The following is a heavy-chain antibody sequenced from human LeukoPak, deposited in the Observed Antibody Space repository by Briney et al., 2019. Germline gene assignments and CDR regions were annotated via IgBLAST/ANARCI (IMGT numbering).Heavy chain of an antibody. Sequence: GGSLRLSCAAPGLTFSNYAKSWVRPAPGKGQERVSAISGSGGSTYYADSAKGRFTISRDNSKNTLYLQMNSLRAEDTAVYYCAKVGHVLRFLEWFDVWGHGTTVTVSS. V-gene: IGHV3-23*01. D-gene: IGHD3-3*01. CDR2: ISGSGGST. CDR3: AKVGHVLRFLEWFDV. CDR1: GLTFSNYA. J-gene: IGHJ6*02.